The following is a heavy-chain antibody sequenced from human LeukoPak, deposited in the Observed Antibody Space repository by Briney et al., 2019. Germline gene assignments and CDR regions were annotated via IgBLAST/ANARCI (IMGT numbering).Heavy chain of an antibody. Sequence: ASVKVSCKASGGTFSSYAISWVRQAPGQGLEWMGRIVPILGIANYAQKFQGRVTITADKSTSTAYMELSSLRSEDTAVYYCARRADYFDYWGQGTLVTVSS. J-gene: IGHJ4*02. V-gene: IGHV1-69*04. CDR3: ARRADYFDY. CDR2: IVPILGIA. CDR1: GGTFSSYA.